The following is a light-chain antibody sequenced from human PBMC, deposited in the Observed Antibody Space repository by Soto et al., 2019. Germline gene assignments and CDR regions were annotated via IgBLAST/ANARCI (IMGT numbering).Light chain of an antibody. CDR1: SSNIGSNT. J-gene: IGLJ3*02. Sequence: QSLLTQPPSASGTPGRRVTIACSGSSSNIGSNTANWYQCLPGTAPKLLIYSNNQRPSGVPDRFSGSKSGTSASLAISGPQSEDEADYYCAAWDDSVDGWVFGGGTKLTVL. V-gene: IGLV1-44*01. CDR3: AAWDDSVDGWV. CDR2: SNN.